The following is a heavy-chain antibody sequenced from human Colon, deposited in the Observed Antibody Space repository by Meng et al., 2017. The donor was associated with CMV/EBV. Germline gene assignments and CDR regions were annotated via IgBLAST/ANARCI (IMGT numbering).Heavy chain of an antibody. Sequence: GESLKISCAASGFTFSDYYMSWIRQAPGKGLEWISYISSSGTTIYYADSVKGRFNISRDNAKNSLYLQMNSLRADDTAIYYCARDVVSATTGPYYYAMDVWGQGTTVTVSS. V-gene: IGHV3-11*01. CDR3: ARDVVSATTGPYYYAMDV. D-gene: IGHD1-26*01. J-gene: IGHJ6*02. CDR1: GFTFSDYY. CDR2: ISSSGTTI.